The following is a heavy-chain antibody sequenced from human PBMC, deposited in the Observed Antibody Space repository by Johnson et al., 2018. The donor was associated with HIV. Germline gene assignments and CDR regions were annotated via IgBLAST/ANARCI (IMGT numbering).Heavy chain of an antibody. Sequence: QVQLVESGGGVVQPGRSLRLSCAASGFTFSDYGMHWVRQAPGKGLAWVAVISYDGSNKYYADSVKGRFTISRDNSKNTLYLQMNSLRAEDTAVYYCARERRAGVKGAFDIWGQGTMVTVSS. V-gene: IGHV3-30*19. CDR3: ARERRAGVKGAFDI. D-gene: IGHD2-21*01. CDR2: ISYDGSNK. CDR1: GFTFSDYG. J-gene: IGHJ3*02.